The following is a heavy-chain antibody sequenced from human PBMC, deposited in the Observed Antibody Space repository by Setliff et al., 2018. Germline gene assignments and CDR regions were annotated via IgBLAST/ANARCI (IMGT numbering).Heavy chain of an antibody. CDR2: IIHSGST. V-gene: IGHV4-34*12. CDR1: GGSISSYY. Sequence: SETLSLTCTVSGGSISSYYWSWIRQPAGKGLEWIGEIIHSGSTNYNPSLKSRVTISMDTSKNQFSLKLSSVTAADTAVYYCARKGISALSGAFDMWGQGTMVTVSS. CDR3: ARKGISALSGAFDM. D-gene: IGHD1-26*01. J-gene: IGHJ3*02.